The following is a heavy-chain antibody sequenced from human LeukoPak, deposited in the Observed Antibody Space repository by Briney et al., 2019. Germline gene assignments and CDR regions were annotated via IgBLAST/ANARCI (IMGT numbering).Heavy chain of an antibody. Sequence: PGGALHLSCAASGFPFISYAMSWGRQAPGKGLEWVSAFSGIGGSTYSADSLHRRFTISIDNSKNTLYLQMNSLRAEDTAVYYCAKEMATMYFDYWGQGTLVTVSS. J-gene: IGHJ4*02. CDR1: GFPFISYA. D-gene: IGHD5-24*01. V-gene: IGHV3-23*01. CDR3: AKEMATMYFDY. CDR2: FSGIGGST.